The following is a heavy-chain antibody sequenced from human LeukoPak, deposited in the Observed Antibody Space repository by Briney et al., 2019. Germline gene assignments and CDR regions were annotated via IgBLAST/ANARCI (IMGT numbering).Heavy chain of an antibody. V-gene: IGHV1-2*02. J-gene: IGHJ4*02. CDR1: GYTFTGYY. D-gene: IGHD2-2*02. CDR3: ARELNYGYTVDY. CDR2: INPNSGGT. Sequence: ASVKVSCKASGYTFTGYYMHWVRQAPGQGLEWMGWINPNSGGTNYAQEFQGRVTMTRDTSISTAYMELSRLRSDDTAVYYCARELNYGYTVDYWGQGTLVTVSS.